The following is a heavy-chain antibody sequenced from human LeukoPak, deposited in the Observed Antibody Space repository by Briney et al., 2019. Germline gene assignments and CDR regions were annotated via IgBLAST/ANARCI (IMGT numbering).Heavy chain of an antibody. J-gene: IGHJ3*02. V-gene: IGHV1-69*01. CDR3: ARDLSARASDAFDI. CDR2: IIPIFGTA. CDR1: GGTFSSYA. Sequence: SVKVSCKASGGTFSSYAISWVRQAPGQGLEWMGGIIPIFGTANYAQKFQGRVTITADESTSTAYMELSSLRSEDTAVYYCARDLSARASDAFDIWGQGTMVTVSS.